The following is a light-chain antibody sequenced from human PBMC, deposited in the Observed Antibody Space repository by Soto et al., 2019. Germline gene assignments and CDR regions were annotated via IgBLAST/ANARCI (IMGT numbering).Light chain of an antibody. CDR3: QQYNNWPLT. V-gene: IGKV3-15*01. CDR2: GAS. Sequence: EIVMTQSPATLSVSPGERATLSCRASQSVNNNLAWYQQKPGQAPRLLIYGASARATSIPARFSGSGSGTEFTLTISSPQSEDFAVYYCQQYNNWPLTFGGGTKVEIK. J-gene: IGKJ4*01. CDR1: QSVNNN.